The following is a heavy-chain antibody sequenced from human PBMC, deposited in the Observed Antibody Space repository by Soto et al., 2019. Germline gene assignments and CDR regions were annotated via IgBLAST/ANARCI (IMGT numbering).Heavy chain of an antibody. J-gene: IGHJ6*03. D-gene: IGHD6-6*01. CDR2: ISSSSSYI. CDR3: AAYSSSSDWDHYYYMDV. V-gene: IGHV3-21*01. CDR1: GFTFSSYS. Sequence: GGSLRLSCAASGFTFSSYSMNWVRQAPGKGLEWVSSISSSSSYIYYADSVKGRFTISRDNAKNSLYLQMNSLRAEDTAVYYCAAYSSSSDWDHYYYMDVWGKGTTVTVSS.